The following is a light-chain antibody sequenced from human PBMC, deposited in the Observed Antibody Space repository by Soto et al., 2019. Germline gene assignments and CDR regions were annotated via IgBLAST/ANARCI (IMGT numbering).Light chain of an antibody. J-gene: IGKJ1*01. V-gene: IGKV3-20*01. CDR3: QQYDGSPRT. CDR1: QSVSSSY. Sequence: EIVLTQSPGTLSFYTGERATLSCRASQSVSSSYLAWYQHKPGQAPRLLIYGASSRATGIPDRFTGSGSGTDFTLTISRLEPEDFAVYYCQQYDGSPRTFGQGTKVDIK. CDR2: GAS.